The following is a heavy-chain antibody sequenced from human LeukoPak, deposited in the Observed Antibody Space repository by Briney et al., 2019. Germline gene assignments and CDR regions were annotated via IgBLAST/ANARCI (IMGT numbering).Heavy chain of an antibody. J-gene: IGHJ3*02. V-gene: IGHV4-61*02. CDR3: ARVKGRSDAFDI. CDR2: IYTSGST. CDR1: GDSISSGSYY. Sequence: SETLSLTCTVSGDSISSGSYYWSWIRQPPGKGLEWIGRIYTSGSTNYNPSLKSRVTISVDTSKNQFSLKLSSVTAADTAVYYCARVKGRSDAFDIWGQGTMVTVSS.